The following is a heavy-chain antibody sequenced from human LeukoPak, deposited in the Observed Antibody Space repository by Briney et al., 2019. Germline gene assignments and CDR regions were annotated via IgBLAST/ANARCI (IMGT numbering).Heavy chain of an antibody. Sequence: SETLSLTCAVSGGSISSSNWWSWVRQPPGKGLEWIGEIYHSGSTNYNPSLKSRVTISVDKSKNQFSLKLSSVTAADTAVYYCARGKGIAAAGSFDYWGQGTLVTVSS. CDR3: ARGKGIAAAGSFDY. CDR2: IYHSGST. CDR1: GGSISSSNW. J-gene: IGHJ4*02. V-gene: IGHV4-4*02. D-gene: IGHD6-13*01.